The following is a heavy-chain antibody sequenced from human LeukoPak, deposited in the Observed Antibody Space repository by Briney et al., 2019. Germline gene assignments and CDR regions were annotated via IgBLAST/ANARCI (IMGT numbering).Heavy chain of an antibody. CDR1: GDSITTYS. Sequence: PSETLSLTCTVSGDSITTYSWSWIRQPAGKGLEWIGRIYGSGTTNYSPSLKSRLTMSLDTSMNLLSLKLSSVTAADTAVYYCARVTGLVTAAAYWYFDLWGRGTLVTVSS. D-gene: IGHD2-2*01. J-gene: IGHJ2*01. V-gene: IGHV4-4*07. CDR2: IYGSGTT. CDR3: ARVTGLVTAAAYWYFDL.